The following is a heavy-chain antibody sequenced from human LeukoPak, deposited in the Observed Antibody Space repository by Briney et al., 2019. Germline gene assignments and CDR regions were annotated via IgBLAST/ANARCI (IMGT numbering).Heavy chain of an antibody. CDR1: GGSTSSYY. J-gene: IGHJ4*02. V-gene: IGHV4-59*01. D-gene: IGHD2-21*01. Sequence: SETLSLTCTVSGGSTSSYYWSWIRQPPGKGLEWIGYIYYTGSTSYSPSLRSRVTISVDTSENQFSLKLSSVTAADTAVYYCARMGAIGGASANPDYWGQGTLVTVSS. CDR2: IYYTGST. CDR3: ARMGAIGGASANPDY.